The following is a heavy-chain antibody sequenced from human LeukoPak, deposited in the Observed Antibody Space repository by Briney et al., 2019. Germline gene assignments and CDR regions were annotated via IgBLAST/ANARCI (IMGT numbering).Heavy chain of an antibody. V-gene: IGHV3-23*01. CDR3: ASYCSSTSCYPFYYYYGMDV. D-gene: IGHD2-2*01. CDR2: ISGSGGST. J-gene: IGHJ6*02. Sequence: QSGGSLRLSCAASGFTFSSYAMSWVRQAPGKGLEWVSAISGSGGSTYYADSVKGRFTISRDNSKNTLYLQMNSLRAEDTAVYYCASYCSSTSCYPFYYYYGMDVWGQGTTVTVSS. CDR1: GFTFSSYA.